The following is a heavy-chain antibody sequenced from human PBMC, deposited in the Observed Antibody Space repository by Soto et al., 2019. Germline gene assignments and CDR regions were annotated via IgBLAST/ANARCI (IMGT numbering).Heavy chain of an antibody. D-gene: IGHD1-26*01. CDR1: GFIFSTYG. Sequence: QVQLVESGGGVVQPGRSLRLSCAASGFIFSTYGMHWVRQAPGKGLEWVAVTASDGSNQYYGDSVKRRFTVSKDNSRDTLDLQMNSLRLDDTAVYYSARKDPGTVWELPDDWGQGNLVTVSS. V-gene: IGHV3-30*03. CDR2: TASDGSNQ. CDR3: ARKDPGTVWELPDD. J-gene: IGHJ4*02.